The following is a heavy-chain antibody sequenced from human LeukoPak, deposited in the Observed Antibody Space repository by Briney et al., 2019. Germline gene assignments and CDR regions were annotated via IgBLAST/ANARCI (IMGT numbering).Heavy chain of an antibody. CDR3: VKTGCSSTKCYTNF. CDR2: ISWDSSDI. J-gene: IGHJ4*02. CDR1: GFTFNEYA. V-gene: IGHV3-9*01. D-gene: IGHD2-2*02. Sequence: GGSLRLSCAASGFTFNEYAMHWVRQAPGKGLEWVSGISWDSSDIGYADSVRGRFTISRDNAKNSLYLQMNSLRIEDTTLYSCVKTGCSSTKCYTNFWGQGTLVTVSS.